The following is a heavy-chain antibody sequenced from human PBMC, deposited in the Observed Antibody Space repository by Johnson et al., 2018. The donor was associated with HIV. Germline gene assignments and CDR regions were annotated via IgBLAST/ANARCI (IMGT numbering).Heavy chain of an antibody. Sequence: QVQLVESGGGVVQPGRSLRLSCAASGFTFSSYGMHWVRQAPGKGLEWVSTISGSGGSTYYAVSVKGRFTISRDNAKKSLYLQMNSLRAEDTALYYCARDSTPWGGDYVGYAFDIWGRGTMVTVSS. V-gene: IGHV3-NL1*01. CDR1: GFTFSSYG. D-gene: IGHD4-17*01. CDR2: ISGSGGST. CDR3: ARDSTPWGGDYVGYAFDI. J-gene: IGHJ3*02.